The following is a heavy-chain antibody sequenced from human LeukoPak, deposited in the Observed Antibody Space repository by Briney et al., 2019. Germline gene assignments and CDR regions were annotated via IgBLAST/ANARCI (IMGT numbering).Heavy chain of an antibody. CDR1: GFTFSIYA. Sequence: GESLRLSCAASGFTFSIYAMSWVRQAPGKGLDWVAAIGGSDGRTYYADSVKGRVTISRDNSKNTLYLQMNSLRAEDTAVYYCAKDTSDRSGYFYYFDYWGQGTLVTVSS. D-gene: IGHD3-22*01. CDR2: IGGSDGRT. J-gene: IGHJ4*02. V-gene: IGHV3-23*01. CDR3: AKDTSDRSGYFYYFDY.